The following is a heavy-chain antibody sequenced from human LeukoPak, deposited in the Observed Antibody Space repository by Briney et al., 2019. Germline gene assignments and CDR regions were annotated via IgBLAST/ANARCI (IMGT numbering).Heavy chain of an antibody. CDR2: TSGSGGST. CDR3: AKDQVISGSEASDI. CDR1: GFTFSSYA. J-gene: IGHJ3*02. Sequence: GGSLRLSCVVSGFTFSSYAMSWVRQAPGKGLEWVSGTSGSGGSTYYADSVKGRFTISRDNTKNTLYLQMNSLRAEDTALYYCAKDQVISGSEASDIWGQGTMVTVSS. V-gene: IGHV3-23*01. D-gene: IGHD2-21*01.